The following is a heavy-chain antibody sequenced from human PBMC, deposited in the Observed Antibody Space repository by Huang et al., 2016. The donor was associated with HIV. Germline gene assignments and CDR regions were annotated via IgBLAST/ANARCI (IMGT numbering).Heavy chain of an antibody. D-gene: IGHD2-8*02. CDR2: SYSGGTT. J-gene: IGHJ4*02. V-gene: IGHV3-53*01. CDR3: AKEGDTGAALGY. CDR1: GFTVSTNY. Sequence: EVQLVESGGGLIQPGGSLRLSCAASGFTVSTNYMTWVRQAPGKGLEWVSLSYSGGTTHNADSVKGRFTISRDDSENTLYLHMTSLRAGDTAVYYCAKEGDTGAALGYWGQGTLVTVS.